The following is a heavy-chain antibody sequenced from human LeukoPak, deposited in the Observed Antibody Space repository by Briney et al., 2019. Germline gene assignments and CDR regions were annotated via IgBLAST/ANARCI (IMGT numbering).Heavy chain of an antibody. J-gene: IGHJ4*02. CDR2: ISGSGGST. CDR1: GFTFSSYA. V-gene: IGHV3-23*01. D-gene: IGHD2-15*01. Sequence: GGSLRLSCAASGFTFSSYAMSWVRQAPGKGLEWVSAISGSGGSTYYADSVKGRFTISRDNSKNTLYLQMNSLRAEDTAAYYCATGGYCSGGSCYLFDYWGQGTLVTVSS. CDR3: ATGGYCSGGSCYLFDY.